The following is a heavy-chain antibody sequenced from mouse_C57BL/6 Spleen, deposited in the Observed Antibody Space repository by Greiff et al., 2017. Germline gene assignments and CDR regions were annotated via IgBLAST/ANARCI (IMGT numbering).Heavy chain of an antibody. V-gene: IGHV1-69*01. CDR1: GYTFTSYW. J-gene: IGHJ2*01. CDR2: IDPSDSYT. CDR3: ARSSFWNYFDY. Sequence: VQLQQPGAELVMPGASVKLSCKASGYTFTSYWMHWVKQRPGQGLEWIGEIDPSDSYTNYTPKFKGKSTLTVDKSSSAAYMQLSSLTSEDSAVYYCARSSFWNYFDYWGQGTTLTVSS.